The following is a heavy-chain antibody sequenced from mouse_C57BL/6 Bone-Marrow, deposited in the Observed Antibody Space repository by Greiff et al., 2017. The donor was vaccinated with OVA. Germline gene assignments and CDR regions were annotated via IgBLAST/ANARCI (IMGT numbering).Heavy chain of an antibody. CDR1: GYAFSSYW. Sequence: QVQLKESGAELVKPGASVKISCKASGYAFSSYWMNWVKQRPGKGLEWIGQIYPGDGDTNYNGKFKGKATLTADKSSSTAYMQLSSLTSEDSAVYFCARSLRLRGTWFAYWGQGTLVTVSA. D-gene: IGHD3-2*02. CDR3: ARSLRLRGTWFAY. CDR2: IYPGDGDT. V-gene: IGHV1-80*01. J-gene: IGHJ3*01.